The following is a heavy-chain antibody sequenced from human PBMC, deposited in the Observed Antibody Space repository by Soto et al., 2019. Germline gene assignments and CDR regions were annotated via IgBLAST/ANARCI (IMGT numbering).Heavy chain of an antibody. J-gene: IGHJ6*02. V-gene: IGHV3-53*01. D-gene: IGHD3-10*01. CDR1: GFTVTAHY. Sequence: GESLRLSCAASGFTVTAHYVAWVRQAPGRGLEWVSLIYSGGGKYYADSVKGRFTISRDTSEKTFYLQMNSLRSEDTAVYYCARSDPAYAYGLNVWGQGTTVTVSS. CDR3: ARSDPAYAYGLNV. CDR2: IYSGGGK.